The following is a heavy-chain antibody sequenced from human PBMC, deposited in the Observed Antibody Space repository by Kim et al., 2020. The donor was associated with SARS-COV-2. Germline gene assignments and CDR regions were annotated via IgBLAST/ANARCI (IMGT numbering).Heavy chain of an antibody. V-gene: IGHV3-53*01. CDR2: K. CDR3: ARDPGPEVDY. Sequence: KYYDDTVKGRFTISRDNSKNTLYLQMNSLRAEDTAVYYCARDPGPEVDYWGQGTLVTVSS. J-gene: IGHJ4*02.